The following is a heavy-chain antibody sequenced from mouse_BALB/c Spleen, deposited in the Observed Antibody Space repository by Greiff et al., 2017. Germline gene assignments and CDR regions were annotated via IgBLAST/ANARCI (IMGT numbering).Heavy chain of an antibody. J-gene: IGHJ4*01. Sequence: VQLQQSGAELAKPGASVKMSCKASGYTFNSYWMHWVKQRPGQGLEWIGYINPSTGYTEYNQKFKDKATLTADKSSSTAYMQLSSLTSEDSAVYYFAISIPISLYAMDYWGQGTSVTVSS. CDR3: AISIPISLYAMDY. V-gene: IGHV1-7*01. CDR2: INPSTGYT. CDR1: GYTFNSYW. D-gene: IGHD2-12*01.